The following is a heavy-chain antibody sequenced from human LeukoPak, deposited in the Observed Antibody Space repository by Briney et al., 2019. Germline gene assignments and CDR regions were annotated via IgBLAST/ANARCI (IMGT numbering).Heavy chain of an antibody. CDR1: GFTFSSYG. D-gene: IGHD2-21*02. Sequence: GGTLRLSCAASGFTFSSYGMHWVRQAPGKGLEWVAFIRYDGSNKYYADSVKGRFTISRDNSKNTLYLQMNSLRAEDTAVYYCAKDHCGGDCSTFDYWGQGTLVTVSS. CDR3: AKDHCGGDCSTFDY. CDR2: IRYDGSNK. V-gene: IGHV3-30*02. J-gene: IGHJ4*02.